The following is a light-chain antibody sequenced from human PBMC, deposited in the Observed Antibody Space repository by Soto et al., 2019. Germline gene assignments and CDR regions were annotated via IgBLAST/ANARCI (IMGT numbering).Light chain of an antibody. CDR3: QQYGRSPRT. CDR2: GAS. Sequence: EIVLTQSPGTLSLSPGERATLSCRASQSVSSSSLAWYQQKPGQAPRLLIYGASSSATGIPDRFSGSGSGTGFTLTISRLEPEDFAVYYCQQYGRSPRTFGGGTKVEIK. CDR1: QSVSSSS. J-gene: IGKJ4*01. V-gene: IGKV3-20*01.